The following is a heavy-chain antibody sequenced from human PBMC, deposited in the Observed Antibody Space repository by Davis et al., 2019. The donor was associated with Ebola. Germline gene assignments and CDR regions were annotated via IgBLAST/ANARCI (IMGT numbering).Heavy chain of an antibody. CDR3: ARGDRTNYIVVVPAADFDY. D-gene: IGHD2-2*01. V-gene: IGHV3-7*03. CDR2: IKQDGSEK. J-gene: IGHJ4*02. Sequence: PGGSLRLSCAASGFTFSSYWMSWVRQAPGKGLEWVANIKQDGSEKYYVDSVKGRFTISRDHAKNSLYLQMNSLRAEDTAVYYCARGDRTNYIVVVPAADFDYWGQGTLVTVSS. CDR1: GFTFSSYW.